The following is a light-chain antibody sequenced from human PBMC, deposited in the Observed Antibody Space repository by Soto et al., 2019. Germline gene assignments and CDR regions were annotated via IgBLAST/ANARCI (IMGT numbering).Light chain of an antibody. J-gene: IGLJ1*01. CDR3: QSYDSSLSGYV. CDR2: GNT. V-gene: IGLV1-40*01. Sequence: QPVLTQSPSVSGAPGQRVTISCTGSSSNIGAGYSVHWYQQLPGTAPKLLISGNTNRPSGVPDRFSGSKSGTSASLVITGLQAQDEADYYCQSYDSSLSGYVFGTGTKLTVL. CDR1: SSNIGAGYS.